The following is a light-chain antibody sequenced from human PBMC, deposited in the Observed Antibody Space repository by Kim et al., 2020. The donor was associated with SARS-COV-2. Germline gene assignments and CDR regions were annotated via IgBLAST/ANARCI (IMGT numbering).Light chain of an antibody. CDR3: QQYGSSPVT. V-gene: IGKV3-20*01. Sequence: EIVLTQSPASLSLSPGERATLSCRASQSVSTYLAWYQQKPGQAPRLLMYDASNRATGIPARFSGSGSGTDFTLIISRLEPEDFAVYYCQQYGSSPVTFGQGTKVDIK. CDR2: DAS. J-gene: IGKJ1*01. CDR1: QSVSTY.